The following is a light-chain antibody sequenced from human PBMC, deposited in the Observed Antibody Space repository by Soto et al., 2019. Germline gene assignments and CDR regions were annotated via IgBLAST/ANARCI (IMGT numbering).Light chain of an antibody. J-gene: IGKJ1*01. CDR1: QSVNSN. V-gene: IGKV3-15*01. CDR2: GAS. Sequence: EIMMTQSPVTLSVSPGERATLSCRASQSVNSNLAWYQQKPGQAPRLLIYGASTRATGIPASFIGNGSGTEFTLTASSLQPEDFAVYYCHQYNNWPPWTFGQGTKVEIK. CDR3: HQYNNWPPWT.